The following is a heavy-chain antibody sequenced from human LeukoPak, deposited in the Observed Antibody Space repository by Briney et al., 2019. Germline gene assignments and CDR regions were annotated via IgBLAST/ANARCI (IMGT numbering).Heavy chain of an antibody. CDR3: ARGYGGNSGAFDI. Sequence: GGSLRLSCAASGFTVSGNFMSWVRQAPEKGLEWVSVMYSDGSTYYADSVKGRFTISRDNSKNTLYLQMNSLRAEDTAVYYCARGYGGNSGAFDIWGQGTMVTVSS. CDR2: MYSDGST. D-gene: IGHD4-23*01. J-gene: IGHJ3*02. CDR1: GFTVSGNF. V-gene: IGHV3-53*05.